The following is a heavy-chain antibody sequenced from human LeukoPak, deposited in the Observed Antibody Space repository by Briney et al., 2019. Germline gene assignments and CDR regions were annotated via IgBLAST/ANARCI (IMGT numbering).Heavy chain of an antibody. V-gene: IGHV3-66*01. CDR2: IYSGGST. Sequence: PGGSLRLSCAASGFTVSSNYMSWVRQAPGKGLEWVSVIYSGGSTYYADSVKGRFTISRDNSKNTLYLQMNSLRAEDTAVYYCAKDKKQQLVLDYWGQGTLVTVSS. CDR3: AKDKKQQLVLDY. D-gene: IGHD6-13*01. J-gene: IGHJ4*02. CDR1: GFTVSSNY.